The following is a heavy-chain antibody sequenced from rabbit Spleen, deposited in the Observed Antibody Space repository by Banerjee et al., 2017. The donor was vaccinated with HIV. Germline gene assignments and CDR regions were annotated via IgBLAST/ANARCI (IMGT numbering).Heavy chain of an antibody. J-gene: IGHJ4*01. Sequence: QSLEESGGGLVKPGGTLTLTCKASGFSLFNYWMCWVRQAPGKGLELIACIYAGSSGDTYYASWAKGRFTISKTSSTTVTLQMPSLTVADTATYFCARHNSGGGFGVGDLWGPGTLVTVS. V-gene: IGHV1S40*01. CDR1: GFSLFNYW. CDR2: IYAGSSGDT. CDR3: ARHNSGGGFGVGDL. D-gene: IGHD1-1*01.